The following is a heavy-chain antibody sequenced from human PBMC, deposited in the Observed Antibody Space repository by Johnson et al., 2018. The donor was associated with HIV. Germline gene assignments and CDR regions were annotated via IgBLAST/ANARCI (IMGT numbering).Heavy chain of an antibody. D-gene: IGHD3-10*01. CDR3: ARAPEVRGIDAFDI. CDR2: ISSTGGSI. V-gene: IGHV3-11*04. J-gene: IGHJ3*02. CDR1: GFTFSDYY. Sequence: QVQLVESGGGLVKPGGSLRLSCAASGFTFSDYYMTWIRQAPGKGLQWVSYISSTGGSIYYADSVKGRFTISRDKAKNSLSLQMNILTAEDTAVYYCARAPEVRGIDAFDIWGQGTMVTVS.